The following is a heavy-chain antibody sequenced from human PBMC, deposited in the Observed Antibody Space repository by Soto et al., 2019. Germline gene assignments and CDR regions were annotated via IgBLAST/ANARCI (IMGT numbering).Heavy chain of an antibody. D-gene: IGHD3-16*01. CDR3: ARDVARGGNFHY. CDR2: IYYSGST. J-gene: IGHJ4*02. CDR1: GGSISSGGYY. V-gene: IGHV4-31*03. Sequence: QVQLQESGPGLVKPSQTLSLTCTVSGGSISSGGYYWSWIRQHPGKGLEWIGYIYYSGSTYYNPSLKSRVTISVDTSKNQFSLKQSSVTAADTAVYYCARDVARGGNFHYWGQGTLVTVSS.